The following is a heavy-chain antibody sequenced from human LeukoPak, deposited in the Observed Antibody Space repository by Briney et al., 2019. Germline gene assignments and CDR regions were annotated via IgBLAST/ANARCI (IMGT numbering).Heavy chain of an antibody. Sequence: ASVKVSCKASGYIFTTYSISWVRQAPGQGLEWMGWISTYSGNINYAQKFQGRATMTTDTSTSTAYMELRSLRSDDTAMYYCAIDRPSAIGTTARFDPWGQGTLVAVSS. CDR3: AIDRPSAIGTTARFDP. J-gene: IGHJ5*02. D-gene: IGHD1-1*01. CDR2: ISTYSGNI. V-gene: IGHV1-18*04. CDR1: GYIFTTYS.